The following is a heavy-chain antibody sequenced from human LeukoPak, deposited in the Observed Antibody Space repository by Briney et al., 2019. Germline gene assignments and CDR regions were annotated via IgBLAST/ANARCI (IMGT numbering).Heavy chain of an antibody. V-gene: IGHV3-30*18. D-gene: IGHD5-18*01. J-gene: IGHJ4*02. Sequence: GRSLRLSCAASGFTFSSYAMHWVRQAPGKGLEWVAVISYDGSNKYYADSVKGRFTISRDNSKNTLYLQMNSLRAEDTTVYYCAKGPYSYGYFDYWGQGTLVTVSS. CDR1: GFTFSSYA. CDR2: ISYDGSNK. CDR3: AKGPYSYGYFDY.